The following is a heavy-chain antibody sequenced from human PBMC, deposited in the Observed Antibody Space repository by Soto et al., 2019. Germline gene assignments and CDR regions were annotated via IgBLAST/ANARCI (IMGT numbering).Heavy chain of an antibody. CDR1: GFTFNSYA. J-gene: IGHJ5*02. Sequence: GGSLRLSCAASGFTFNSYAMSWVRQAPGKGLEWVSSISGSGATTFYADSVKGRFTVSRDISKSTLYLQMTSLRAEDTAVYYCAKVSSMFTSGWYEFDPWGQGTLVTVSS. CDR2: ISGSGATT. D-gene: IGHD6-19*01. CDR3: AKVSSMFTSGWYEFDP. V-gene: IGHV3-23*01.